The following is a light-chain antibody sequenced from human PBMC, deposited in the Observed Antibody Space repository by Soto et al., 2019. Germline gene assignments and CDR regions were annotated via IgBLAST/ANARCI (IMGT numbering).Light chain of an antibody. CDR2: GNS. Sequence: QSVLTRPPSVSGAPGQRVTISCTGSSSNIGAGYDVHWYQQLPGTAPKLLIYGNSNRPSGVPDRFSGSKSGTSASLAIIGLQAEDEADYYCQSYDSSLSGFYVFGTGTKLTVL. CDR3: QSYDSSLSGFYV. V-gene: IGLV1-40*01. CDR1: SSNIGAGYD. J-gene: IGLJ1*01.